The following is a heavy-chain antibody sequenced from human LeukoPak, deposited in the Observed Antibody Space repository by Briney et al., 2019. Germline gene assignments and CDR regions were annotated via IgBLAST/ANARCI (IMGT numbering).Heavy chain of an antibody. Sequence: PSETLSLTCTVSGGSISSYYWSWIRQPPGKGLEWIGYIYYSGSTNYNPSLKSRVTISVDTSKNQFSLKLSSVTAADTAVYYCARVGAARSVFDYWGQGTLVTVSS. V-gene: IGHV4-59*01. J-gene: IGHJ4*02. CDR1: GGSISSYY. D-gene: IGHD6-6*01. CDR2: IYYSGST. CDR3: ARVGAARSVFDY.